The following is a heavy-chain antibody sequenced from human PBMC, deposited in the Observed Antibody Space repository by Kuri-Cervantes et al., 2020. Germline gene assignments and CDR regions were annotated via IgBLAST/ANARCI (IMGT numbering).Heavy chain of an antibody. CDR1: GFTFSTYS. Sequence: GGSLRLSCAASGFTFSTYSMNWVRQAPGKGLEWVSGISWNSGSIGYADSVKGRFTISRDNAKNSLYLQMNSLRAEDTALYYCAKDIFFRGSYYGGLDYWGQGTLVTVSS. J-gene: IGHJ4*02. V-gene: IGHV3-9*01. D-gene: IGHD1-26*01. CDR2: ISWNSGSI. CDR3: AKDIFFRGSYYGGLDY.